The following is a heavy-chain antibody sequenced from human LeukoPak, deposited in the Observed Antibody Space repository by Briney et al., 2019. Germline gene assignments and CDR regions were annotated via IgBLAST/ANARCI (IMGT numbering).Heavy chain of an antibody. Sequence: ASVKVSCKASGYTFTSYYMHWVRQAPGQGLEWMGIINPSGGSTSYAQKFQGRVTMTTDTSTSTVYMELRSLRSDDTAVYYCARDPPDYYYDSSGYYDYWGQGTLVTVSS. D-gene: IGHD3-22*01. CDR3: ARDPPDYYYDSSGYYDY. CDR2: INPSGGST. CDR1: GYTFTSYY. V-gene: IGHV1-46*01. J-gene: IGHJ4*02.